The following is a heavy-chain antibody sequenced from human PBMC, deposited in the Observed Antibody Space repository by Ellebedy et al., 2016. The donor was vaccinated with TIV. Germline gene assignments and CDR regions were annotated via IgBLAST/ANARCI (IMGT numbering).Heavy chain of an antibody. Sequence: MPSETLSLTCTVSDYSIRSTFYWGWVRQPPGKGLEWIGSIYHTGSTYYSSSLKSRVTMSVDTSENQFSLKLKSVTAADTAVYYCARGRADEIGVRISLVDYWGQGTLVTVSS. CDR1: DYSIRSTFY. V-gene: IGHV4-38-2*02. CDR3: ARGRADEIGVRISLVDY. CDR2: IYHTGST. D-gene: IGHD3-10*01. J-gene: IGHJ4*02.